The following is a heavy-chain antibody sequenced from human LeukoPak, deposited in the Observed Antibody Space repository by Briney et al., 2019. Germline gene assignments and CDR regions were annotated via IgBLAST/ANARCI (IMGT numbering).Heavy chain of an antibody. Sequence: ASVKVSCKASGYTFTGYYMHWVRQAPGQGLEWMGWINPNSGGTNYAQKFQGRVTMTRDTSISTAYMELSRLRSDDTAVYYCARVRGYSSGWYDYWGQGTLVTVSS. D-gene: IGHD6-19*01. J-gene: IGHJ4*02. CDR1: GYTFTGYY. V-gene: IGHV1-2*02. CDR3: ARVRGYSSGWYDY. CDR2: INPNSGGT.